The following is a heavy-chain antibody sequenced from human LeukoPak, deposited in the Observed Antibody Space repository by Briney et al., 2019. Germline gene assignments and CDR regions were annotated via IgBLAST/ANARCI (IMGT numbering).Heavy chain of an antibody. D-gene: IGHD5-24*01. CDR2: INPSGGST. Sequence: ASVKVSCKASGYTFTSYYMHWVRQAPGQGLEWMGIINPSGGSTSYAQKFQGRVTMTRVMSTSTVYMELSSLRSEDTAVYYCARDGIPLAGDGYNLRGKNWFDPWGQGTLVTVSS. CDR1: GYTFTSYY. J-gene: IGHJ5*02. V-gene: IGHV1-46*01. CDR3: ARDGIPLAGDGYNLRGKNWFDP.